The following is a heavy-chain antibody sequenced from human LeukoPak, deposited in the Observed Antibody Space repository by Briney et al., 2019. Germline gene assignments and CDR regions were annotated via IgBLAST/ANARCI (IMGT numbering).Heavy chain of an antibody. CDR2: INPNSGGT. Sequence: ASVKVSCKASGYSFSGYYIHWIRQAPGQGLEWMGWINPNSGGTNYAQKFQGRVTMTRDTSISTAYMELSRLRSDDTAVYYCARDGGYSSSWYKLYYYYYMDVWGKGTTVTVSS. V-gene: IGHV1-2*02. J-gene: IGHJ6*03. D-gene: IGHD6-13*01. CDR1: GYSFSGYY. CDR3: ARDGGYSSSWYKLYYYYYMDV.